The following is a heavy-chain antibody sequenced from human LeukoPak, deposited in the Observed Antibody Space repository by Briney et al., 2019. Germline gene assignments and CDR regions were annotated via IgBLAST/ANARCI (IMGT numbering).Heavy chain of an antibody. V-gene: IGHV3-48*02. CDR2: ISSGSSTT. D-gene: IGHD3-10*01. Sequence: GGSLRLSCAASGFTFSRYGMHWVRQAPGRGLEWVSYISSGSSTTYYADSVKGRFTISRDNAKNSLYLQVNSLRDEDTAVYYCARGRGLTLSYHYFDYWGQGTLVTVSS. CDR3: ARGRGLTLSYHYFDY. CDR1: GFTFSRYG. J-gene: IGHJ4*02.